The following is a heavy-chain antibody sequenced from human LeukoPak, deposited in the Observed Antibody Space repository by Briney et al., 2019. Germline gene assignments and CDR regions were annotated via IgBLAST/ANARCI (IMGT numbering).Heavy chain of an antibody. CDR2: ISAYNGNA. D-gene: IGHD2-15*01. Sequence: GASVKVSCKASGYTFTSYGISWVRQAPGQGLEWMGWISAYNGNANYAQKLQGRVTMTTDTSTSTAYMELRSLRSDDTAVYYCARGLVVVAASVPYYFDYWGQGTLVTVSS. CDR3: ARGLVVVAASVPYYFDY. J-gene: IGHJ4*02. CDR1: GYTFTSYG. V-gene: IGHV1-18*01.